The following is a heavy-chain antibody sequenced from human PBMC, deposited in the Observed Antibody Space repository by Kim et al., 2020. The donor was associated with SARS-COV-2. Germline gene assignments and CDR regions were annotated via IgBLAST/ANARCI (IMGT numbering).Heavy chain of an antibody. J-gene: IGHJ4*02. CDR2: IYYSGST. V-gene: IGHV4-59*08. CDR1: GGSISSYY. D-gene: IGHD6-13*01. CDR3: ASGEQQLIFDY. Sequence: SETLSLTCTVSGGSISSYYWSWIRQPPGKGLEWIGYIYYSGSTNYNPSLKSRVTISVDTSKNQFSLKLSSVTAADTAVYYCASGEQQLIFDYWGQGTLVT.